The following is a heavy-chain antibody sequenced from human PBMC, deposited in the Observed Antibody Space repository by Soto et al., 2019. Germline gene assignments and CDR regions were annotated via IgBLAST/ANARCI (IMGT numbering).Heavy chain of an antibody. V-gene: IGHV3-74*01. D-gene: IGHD3-16*01. CDR1: GFTLSAYS. J-gene: IGHJ6*02. CDR2: SSSDGTMS. Sequence: EVQVVESGGGLVEPGGSLKLSCAGSGFTLSAYSMHWVRQAPGKGLVWISRSSSDGTMSDYADSVKGRFTISRDNAKSTVLLEMSSLRAEDTAVYYCARGDSRVWTYDYHGMDVWGQGTTVIVSS. CDR3: ARGDSRVWTYDYHGMDV.